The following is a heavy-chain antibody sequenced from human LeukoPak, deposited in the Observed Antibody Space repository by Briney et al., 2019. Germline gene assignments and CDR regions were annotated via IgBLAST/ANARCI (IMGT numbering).Heavy chain of an antibody. CDR3: TTGHYSTSGDH. J-gene: IGHJ4*02. CDR1: GFTLNDAW. CDR2: IKKGSDGGTI. V-gene: IGHV3-15*01. D-gene: IGHD6-13*01. Sequence: PGGSLRLSCEASGFTLNDAWMNWVRQAPGKGLEWVGRIKKGSDGGTIDYAVSVKGRFTISRDDSRNTLHLQMNSLKIEDTAMYYCTTGHYSTSGDHWGQGTLVTVSS.